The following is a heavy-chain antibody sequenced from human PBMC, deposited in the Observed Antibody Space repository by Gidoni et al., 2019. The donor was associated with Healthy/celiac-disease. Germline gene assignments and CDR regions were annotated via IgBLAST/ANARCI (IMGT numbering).Heavy chain of an antibody. Sequence: EVQLVESGGGLVQPGGSLRLSCAASGFTFISYSMTWVRQAPGKGLEWVSYISSSSSTIYYADSVKGRFTISRDNAKNSLYLQMNSLRDEDTAVYYCARDGRLTYDSSGYYYGAFDIWGQGTMVTVSS. CDR3: ARDGRLTYDSSGYYYGAFDI. CDR2: ISSSSSTI. D-gene: IGHD3-22*01. CDR1: GFTFISYS. J-gene: IGHJ3*02. V-gene: IGHV3-48*02.